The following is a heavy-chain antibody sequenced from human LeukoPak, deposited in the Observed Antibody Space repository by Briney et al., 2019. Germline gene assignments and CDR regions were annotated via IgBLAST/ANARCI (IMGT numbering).Heavy chain of an antibody. J-gene: IGHJ6*02. CDR1: GGSISSYY. CDR3: ARHSPSSYYYGMDV. D-gene: IGHD6-6*01. Sequence: SETLSLTCTVSGGSISSYYWSWIRQPPGKGLEWIGYIYYSGSTSYNPSLKSRVTISVDTSKNLFILKLSSVTAADTAVYYCARHSPSSYYYGMDVWGQGTTVTVSS. V-gene: IGHV4-59*08. CDR2: IYYSGST.